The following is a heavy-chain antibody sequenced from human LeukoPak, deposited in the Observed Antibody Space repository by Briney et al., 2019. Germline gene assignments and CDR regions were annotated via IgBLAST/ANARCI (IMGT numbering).Heavy chain of an antibody. CDR2: IYYSGST. CDR3: AGGEAAMVLFDY. V-gene: IGHV4-39*01. J-gene: IGHJ4*02. Sequence: SETLSLTCTVSGGSISSSSYYWGWIRQPPGKGLEWIGSIYYSGSTCYNPSLKSRVTISVDTSKNQFSLKLSSVTAADTAVYYCAGGEAAMVLFDYWGQGTLVTVSS. D-gene: IGHD5-18*01. CDR1: GGSISSSSYY.